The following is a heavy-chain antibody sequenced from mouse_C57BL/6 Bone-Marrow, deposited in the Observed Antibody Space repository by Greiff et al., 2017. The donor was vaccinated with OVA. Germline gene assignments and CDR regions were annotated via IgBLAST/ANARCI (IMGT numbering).Heavy chain of an antibody. CDR1: GFTFSSYA. V-gene: IGHV5-4*01. CDR2: ISDGGSYT. CDR3: AREGPTAPDY. Sequence: DVKLVESGGGLVKPGGSLKLSCAASGFTFSSYAMSWVRQTPEKRLEWVATISDGGSYTYYPDNVKGRFTISRDNAKNNLYLQMSHLKSEDTAMYYCAREGPTAPDYWGQGTTLRVSS. J-gene: IGHJ2*01. D-gene: IGHD1-2*01.